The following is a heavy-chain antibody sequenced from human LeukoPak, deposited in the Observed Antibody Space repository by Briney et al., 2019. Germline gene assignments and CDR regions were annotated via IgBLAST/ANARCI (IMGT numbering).Heavy chain of an antibody. CDR1: GGSLSSYF. J-gene: IGHJ4*02. CDR2: IYYSGST. Sequence: PSETLSLTCTVSGGSLSSYFWSWIRQPPGKGLEWIAYIYYSGSTNYNPSLKSRVTISVDTSKNQFSLKLSSVTAADMAVYYCARQPSSWFTSFDSWGQGTLVTVSS. V-gene: IGHV4-59*01. CDR3: ARQPSSWFTSFDS. D-gene: IGHD6-13*01.